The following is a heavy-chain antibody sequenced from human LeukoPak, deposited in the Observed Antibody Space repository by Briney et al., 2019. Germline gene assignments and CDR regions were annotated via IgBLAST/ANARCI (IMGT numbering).Heavy chain of an antibody. CDR2: IYTSGST. V-gene: IGHV4-61*02. J-gene: IGHJ4*02. CDR1: GGSISSGSYY. Sequence: SETLSLTCTVSGGSISSGSYYWSWIRQPAGKGLEWIGRIYTSGSTNYNPSLKSRVTISVDTSKNQFSLKLSSVTAADTAVYYCARDGGTVDTAMVVGYWGQRTLVTVSS. D-gene: IGHD5-18*01. CDR3: ARDGGTVDTAMVVGY.